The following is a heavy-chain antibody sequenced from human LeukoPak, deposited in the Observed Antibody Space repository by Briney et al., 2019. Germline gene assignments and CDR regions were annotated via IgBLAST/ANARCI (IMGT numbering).Heavy chain of an antibody. J-gene: IGHJ3*02. V-gene: IGHV4-59*01. CDR2: IYHTGST. CDR3: VRVGGSPLGAFDI. CDR1: GGSISSYY. Sequence: PSETLSLTCTVSGGSISSYYWSWIRQSPGKGLEWIGYIYHTGSTKYSPSLKSRVTMSVDTPKNQFSLKLSSVTAADTAVYYCVRVGGSPLGAFDIWGQGTMVVVSS.